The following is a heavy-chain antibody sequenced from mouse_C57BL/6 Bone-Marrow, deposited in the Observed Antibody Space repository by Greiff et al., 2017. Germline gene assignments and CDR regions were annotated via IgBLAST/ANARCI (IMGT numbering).Heavy chain of an antibody. CDR2: IDPSDSET. Sequence: QVHVKQSGAELVRPGSSVKLSCKASGYTFTSYWMHWVKQRPIQGLEWIGNIDPSDSETHYNQKFKDKATLTVDKSSSTAYMQLSSLTSEDSAVYYCARKEGSTALFDYWGQGTTLTVSS. CDR1: GYTFTSYW. CDR3: ARKEGSTALFDY. J-gene: IGHJ2*01. D-gene: IGHD1-2*01. V-gene: IGHV1-52*01.